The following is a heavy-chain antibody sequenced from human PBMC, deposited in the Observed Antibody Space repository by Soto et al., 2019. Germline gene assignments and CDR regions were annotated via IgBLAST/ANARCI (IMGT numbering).Heavy chain of an antibody. J-gene: IGHJ6*02. CDR2: ISWNSDVK. CDR3: ARDMAHYDFRGHNERGLDV. D-gene: IGHD3-3*01. V-gene: IGHV3-9*01. Sequence: GGSLRLSCVVSGFTFEDSAMHWVRQVPGKGLEWVSGISWNSDVKGYADSVRGRFTISRDNARNSLFLQMTSLRGEDSALYYCARDMAHYDFRGHNERGLDVWRQGTAVNVSS. CDR1: GFTFEDSA.